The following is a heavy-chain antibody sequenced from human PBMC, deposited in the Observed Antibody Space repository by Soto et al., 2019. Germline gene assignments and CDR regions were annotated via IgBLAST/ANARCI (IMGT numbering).Heavy chain of an antibody. V-gene: IGHV4-30-4*02. CDR2: LYFNGGT. CDR3: ARGISKYSSWYEPHTWFDA. J-gene: IGHJ5*02. D-gene: IGHD6-13*01. Sequence: SDTLCLTCNVSGGPINSPDYYWSWIRQSPGTGLEWIGYLYFNGGTQYNPSLRTPVSMSLDTSKKHFSLKMRSVTAADTAVYYCARGISKYSSWYEPHTWFDAWGQGALVTVSS. CDR1: GGPINSPDYY.